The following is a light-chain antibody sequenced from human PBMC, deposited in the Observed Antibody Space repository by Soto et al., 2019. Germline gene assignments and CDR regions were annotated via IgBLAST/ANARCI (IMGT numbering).Light chain of an antibody. CDR3: QQYGSSPYT. J-gene: IGKJ2*01. Sequence: EIVLTQSPGTLSLSPGERATLSCRASQSVSRSYLAWYQQNPGQPPSLLIYATSSRATGIPGRFSGSGSGTDFTLTIRRLEPEDLAVYYCQQYGSSPYTFGQGTKLEIK. CDR2: ATS. V-gene: IGKV3-20*01. CDR1: QSVSRSY.